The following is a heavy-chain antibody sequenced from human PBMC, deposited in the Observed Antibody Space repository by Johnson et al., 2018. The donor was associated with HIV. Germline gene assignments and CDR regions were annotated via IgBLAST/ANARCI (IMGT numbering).Heavy chain of an antibody. D-gene: IGHD2-21*02. CDR2: VNWNGGDT. Sequence: VQLVESGGGVVRPGESLRLSCATSGFTFDNYGMSWVRQAPGKGLAWVSDVNWNGGDTAYADSVRGRFSISRNNAKNSLYLQLNSLRTEDTALYYCVRVGKYCGGDCYSGVDAFDIWGQGTMVTVSS. CDR3: VRVGKYCGGDCYSGVDAFDI. CDR1: GFTFDNYG. V-gene: IGHV3-20*04. J-gene: IGHJ3*02.